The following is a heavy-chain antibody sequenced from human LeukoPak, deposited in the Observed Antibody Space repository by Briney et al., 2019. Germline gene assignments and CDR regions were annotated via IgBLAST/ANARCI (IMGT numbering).Heavy chain of an antibody. Sequence: MPSGTLSLTCAVSGGSISSSNWWSWVRQPPGKGLEWIGEIYHSGSTNYNPSLKSRVTISVDKSKNQFSLKLSSVTAADTAVYYCARNKGGIVVVVAATHFDYWGQGTLVTVSS. CDR2: IYHSGST. CDR3: ARNKGGIVVVVAATHFDY. J-gene: IGHJ4*02. CDR1: GGSISSSNW. D-gene: IGHD2-15*01. V-gene: IGHV4-4*02.